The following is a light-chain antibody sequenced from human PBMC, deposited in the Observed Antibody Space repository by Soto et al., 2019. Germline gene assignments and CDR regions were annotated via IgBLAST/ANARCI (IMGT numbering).Light chain of an antibody. Sequence: EIVLTQSPGTLSLSPGERATLSCRASQSVSSSYLAWYQQKPGQAPRLLIYDASNTATGIPDRFSGSGSGTDFTLTISRLEPEDAAVYYCQQYGNSPRTFGEGTKVEIK. CDR2: DAS. V-gene: IGKV3-20*01. J-gene: IGKJ1*01. CDR3: QQYGNSPRT. CDR1: QSVSSSY.